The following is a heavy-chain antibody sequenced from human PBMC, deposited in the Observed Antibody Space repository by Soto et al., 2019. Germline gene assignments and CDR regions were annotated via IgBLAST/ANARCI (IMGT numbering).Heavy chain of an antibody. D-gene: IGHD6-13*01. CDR3: ARRGPGTYFDY. CDR1: GFTFSSYA. J-gene: IGHJ4*02. Sequence: EVQLLESGGGLVQPGGSLRLSCAASGFTFSSYAMSWVRQAPGKGLEWVSVISGSGDSTYHADSVKGRFTISRDNSKNTLYLQMNSLRAEDTAVYYCARRGPGTYFDYWGQGTLVTVSS. V-gene: IGHV3-23*01. CDR2: ISGSGDST.